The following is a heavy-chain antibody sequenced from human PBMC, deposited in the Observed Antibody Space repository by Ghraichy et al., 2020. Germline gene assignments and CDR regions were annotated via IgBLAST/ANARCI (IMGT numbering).Heavy chain of an antibody. V-gene: IGHV4-61*02. CDR1: GGSISSGSYY. CDR2: IYTSGST. D-gene: IGHD6-19*01. CDR3: ARESKTIAVASH. Sequence: SETLSPTCTVSGGSISSGSYYWSWIRQPAGKGLEWIGRIYTSGSTNYNPSLKSRVTISVDTSKNQFSLKLSSVTAADTAVYYCARESKTIAVASHWGQGTLVTVSS. J-gene: IGHJ4*02.